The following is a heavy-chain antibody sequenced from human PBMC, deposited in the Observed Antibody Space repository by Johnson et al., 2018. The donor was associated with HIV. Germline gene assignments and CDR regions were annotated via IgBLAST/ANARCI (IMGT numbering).Heavy chain of an antibody. Sequence: QVKLVESGGGVVQPGRSLRLSCAASGFTFSNYGMHWVRQAPGKGLEWVAVISYDGSNKYYADSVKGRFTISRDNSKNTLYLQMNSLKTEDTAVYYCTTDGLRTIDAFDIWGQGTMVTVSS. CDR3: TTDGLRTIDAFDI. D-gene: IGHD5-12*01. CDR1: GFTFSNYG. V-gene: IGHV3-30*03. J-gene: IGHJ3*02. CDR2: ISYDGSNK.